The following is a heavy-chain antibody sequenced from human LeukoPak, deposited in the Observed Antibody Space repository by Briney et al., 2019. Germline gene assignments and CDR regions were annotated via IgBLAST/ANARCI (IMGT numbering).Heavy chain of an antibody. CDR2: IYYSGST. CDR3: ARLIRITIFGVVTRRFDY. CDR1: GGSISSSSYY. V-gene: IGHV4-39*01. Sequence: SETLSLTCTVSGGSISSSSYYLGWIRQPPGKGLEWIGSIYYSGSTYYNPSLKSRVTISVDTSKNQFSLKLSSVTAADTAVYYCARLIRITIFGVVTRRFDYWGQGTLVTVSS. D-gene: IGHD3-3*01. J-gene: IGHJ4*02.